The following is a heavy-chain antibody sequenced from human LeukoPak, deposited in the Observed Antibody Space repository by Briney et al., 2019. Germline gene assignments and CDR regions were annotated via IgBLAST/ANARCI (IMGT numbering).Heavy chain of an antibody. CDR2: KSYDGSNK. Sequence: GRSLRLSCAASGFTFSSYAMHWVRQAPGKGLEWVAVKSYDGSNKYYADSVKGRFTISRDNSKNTLYLQMNSLRAEDTAVYYCARDLGDGYNNWGQGTLVTVSS. V-gene: IGHV3-30-3*01. CDR3: ARDLGDGYNN. CDR1: GFTFSSYA. D-gene: IGHD5-24*01. J-gene: IGHJ4*02.